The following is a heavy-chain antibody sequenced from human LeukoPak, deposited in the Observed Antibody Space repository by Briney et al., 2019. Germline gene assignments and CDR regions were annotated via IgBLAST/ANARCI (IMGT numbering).Heavy chain of an antibody. J-gene: IGHJ6*03. V-gene: IGHV4-39*01. CDR3: VWLPSCGGDCSSGYSYSYMDV. Sequence: SETLSLTCTVSGGSVSSTSYYWGWIRQPPGKGLEWIANIYYSGSTYYNPPLKSRVTMSVDTSKNQVSLKLNSVVAAGTAVYYCVWLPSCGGDCSSGYSYSYMDVWGKGTTVTVSS. CDR1: GGSVSSTSYY. CDR2: IYYSGST. D-gene: IGHD2-21*02.